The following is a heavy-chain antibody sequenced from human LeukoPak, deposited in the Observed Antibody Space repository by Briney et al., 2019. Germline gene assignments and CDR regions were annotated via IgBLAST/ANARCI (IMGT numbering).Heavy chain of an antibody. CDR1: GYTFTNYD. CDR3: ARAGINSGTLAF. Sequence: ASVKVSCKASGYTFTNYDISWVRQATGQRLEWVGWMNPNSGNTAYAPKFQGRVTMTRNTSISTAYMELTSLRSEDTAMFYCARAGINSGTLAFWPQGTLVTVSS. CDR2: MNPNSGNT. D-gene: IGHD4-23*01. J-gene: IGHJ4*02. V-gene: IGHV1-8*01.